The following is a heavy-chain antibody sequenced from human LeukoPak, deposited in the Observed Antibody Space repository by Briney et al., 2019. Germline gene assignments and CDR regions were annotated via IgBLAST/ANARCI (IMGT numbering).Heavy chain of an antibody. CDR1: GGSFSGYY. Sequence: SETLSLTCAVYGGSFSGYYWSWIRQPPGKGLEWIGEINHSGSTNYNPSLKSRVTISVDTSKNQSSLKLSSVTAADTAVYYCARGYPPGAARLVRFDPWGQGTLVTVSS. V-gene: IGHV4-34*01. J-gene: IGHJ5*02. CDR3: ARGYPPGAARLVRFDP. D-gene: IGHD6-6*01. CDR2: INHSGST.